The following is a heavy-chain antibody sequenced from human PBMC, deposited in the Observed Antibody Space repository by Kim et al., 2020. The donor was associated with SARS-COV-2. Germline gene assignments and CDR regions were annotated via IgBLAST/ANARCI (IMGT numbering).Heavy chain of an antibody. D-gene: IGHD1-26*01. Sequence: GGSLRLSCAASGFIFSNYEMNWVRQAPGKGLEWVSYISSSGSNIYYADSVKGRFTISRDNAKNSLFLQMNSLRAEDTAVYYCARGGALLYWGQGTLVTVS. J-gene: IGHJ4*02. CDR1: GFIFSNYE. CDR2: ISSSGSNI. V-gene: IGHV3-48*03. CDR3: ARGGALLY.